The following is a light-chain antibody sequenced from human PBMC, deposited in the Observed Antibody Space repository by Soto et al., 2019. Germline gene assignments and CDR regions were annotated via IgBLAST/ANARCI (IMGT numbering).Light chain of an antibody. Sequence: DIQMTQSPPTLSASVGDRVTITCRASQTVTAWMAWYQQKPGKAPKLLVYDASTLQSGVATRFSGSGSGTDFTLTISSLQPEDFATYYCQQANSFPLTFGGGTKVDI. J-gene: IGKJ4*01. CDR3: QQANSFPLT. V-gene: IGKV1-12*01. CDR2: DAS. CDR1: QTVTAW.